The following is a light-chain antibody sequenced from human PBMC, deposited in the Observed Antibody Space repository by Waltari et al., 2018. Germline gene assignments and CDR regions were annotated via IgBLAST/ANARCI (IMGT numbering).Light chain of an antibody. CDR2: RSD. Sequence: QSVLTQPPSASGTPGQRVTISCSGSASNIGGNLVNWYQQLPGKAPKLLIYRSDLRPSGVPDRFSGSKSGTSASLAISGLQSEDEADYYCLLSYSGSWVFGGGTKLTVL. CDR3: LLSYSGSWV. V-gene: IGLV1-44*01. CDR1: ASNIGGNL. J-gene: IGLJ3*02.